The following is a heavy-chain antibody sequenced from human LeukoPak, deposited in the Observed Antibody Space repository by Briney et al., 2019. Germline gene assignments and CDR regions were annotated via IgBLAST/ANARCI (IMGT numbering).Heavy chain of an antibody. CDR1: GGSISSYY. J-gene: IGHJ4*02. D-gene: IGHD3-22*01. Sequence: SETLSLTCTVSGGSISSYYWSWIRQPPGKGLEWIGYIYYSGSTNYNPSLKSRVTISVDTSKNQFSLKLSSVTAADPAVYYCARGSVAYYDSSGLDYWGQGTLVTVSS. CDR3: ARGSVAYYDSSGLDY. V-gene: IGHV4-59*01. CDR2: IYYSGST.